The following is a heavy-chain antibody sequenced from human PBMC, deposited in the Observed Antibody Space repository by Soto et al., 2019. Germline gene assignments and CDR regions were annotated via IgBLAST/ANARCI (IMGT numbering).Heavy chain of an antibody. CDR2: IRSKAYGGTT. D-gene: IGHD2-2*01. J-gene: IGHJ4*02. CDR1: GFTFGYYA. V-gene: IGHV3-49*03. Sequence: GGSRRLSCTASGFTFGYYAMSWFRQAPGKGLEWVGFIRSKAYGGTTEYAASVKGRFTISRDDSKGIAYLQMNSLKTEDTAVYYCTRDYQLLAPDYWGQGTLVTVSS. CDR3: TRDYQLLAPDY.